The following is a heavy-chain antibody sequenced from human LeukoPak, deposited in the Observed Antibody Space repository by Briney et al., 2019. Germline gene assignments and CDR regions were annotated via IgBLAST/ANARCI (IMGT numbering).Heavy chain of an antibody. Sequence: TGGSLRLSCAASGFTFSSYEMNWVRQAPGKGLEWVSYISSSGSTIYYADSVKGRFTISRDNAKNSLYLQMNSLRAEDTAVYYCASIVVVPAAISWGQGTLVTVSS. CDR1: GFTFSSYE. V-gene: IGHV3-48*03. CDR2: ISSSGSTI. J-gene: IGHJ5*02. D-gene: IGHD2-2*02. CDR3: ASIVVVPAAIS.